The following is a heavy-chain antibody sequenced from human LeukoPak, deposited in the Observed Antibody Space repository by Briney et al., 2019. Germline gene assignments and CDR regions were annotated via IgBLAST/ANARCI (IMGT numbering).Heavy chain of an antibody. Sequence: GGSLRLSCAASGFTFSSYSMTWVRQAPGKGLEWVSYISSSSSTIYYADSVKGRFTISRDNAKNSLYLQMNSLRDEDTAVYYCARGFGYSNNYYFDYWGQGTLVTVSS. V-gene: IGHV3-48*02. CDR3: ARGFGYSNNYYFDY. CDR2: ISSSSSTI. J-gene: IGHJ4*02. D-gene: IGHD6-13*01. CDR1: GFTFSSYS.